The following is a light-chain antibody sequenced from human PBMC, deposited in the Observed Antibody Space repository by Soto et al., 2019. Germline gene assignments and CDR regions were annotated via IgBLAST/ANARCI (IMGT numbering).Light chain of an antibody. CDR3: SSYTSSSTWV. CDR1: SSDVGGYNY. V-gene: IGLV2-14*01. CDR2: EVS. Sequence: QSALTQPASVSGSPGQSITISCTGTSSDVGGYNYVSWYQQHPGKAPKLMIYEVSNRASGVSNRFSGSKSGNTASLTISGLQAEDEADYYCSSYTSSSTWVFGGGTKVTVL. J-gene: IGLJ3*02.